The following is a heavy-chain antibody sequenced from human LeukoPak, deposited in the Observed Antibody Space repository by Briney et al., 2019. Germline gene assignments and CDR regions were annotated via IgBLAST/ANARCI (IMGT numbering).Heavy chain of an antibody. CDR1: GYTFTNYG. CDR2: XXGYNGNT. J-gene: IGHJ4*02. Sequence: GASAKVSCKASGYTFTNYGINXXXXXXGXXXXWMXXXXGYNGNTXXAXXXXXRVTXXXXXXTTTAYMELXSLRSDDTAMYYCARGDYGGNPDYWGQGTLVTVSS. CDR3: ARGDYGGNPDY. D-gene: IGHD4-23*01. V-gene: IGHV1-18*01.